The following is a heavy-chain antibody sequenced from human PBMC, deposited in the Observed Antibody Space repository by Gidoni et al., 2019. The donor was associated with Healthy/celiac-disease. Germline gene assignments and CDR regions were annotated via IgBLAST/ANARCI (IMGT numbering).Heavy chain of an antibody. J-gene: IGHJ6*02. D-gene: IGHD2-21*01. Sequence: QVQLVESGGGLVKPGGSLRLSCAASGFTFRDYYSSWIRQAPGKGLGWVSYISSSSSYTNYADSVKGRFTISRDNAKNSLYLQMNSLRAEDTAVYYCAREYCGGDCYSYYYYGMDVWGQGTTVTVSS. CDR2: ISSSSSYT. V-gene: IGHV3-11*05. CDR1: GFTFRDYY. CDR3: AREYCGGDCYSYYYYGMDV.